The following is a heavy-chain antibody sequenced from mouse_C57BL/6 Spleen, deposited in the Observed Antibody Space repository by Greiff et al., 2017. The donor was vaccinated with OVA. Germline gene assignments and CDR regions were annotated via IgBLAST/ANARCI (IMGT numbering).Heavy chain of an antibody. Sequence: EVQLQQSGPGLVKPSQSLSLTCSVTGYSITSGYYWNWIRQFPGNKLEWMGYISYDGSNNYNPSLKNRISITRDTSKNQFFLKLNSVTTEDTATYYCASLYYRTWYFDVWGTGTTVTVSS. V-gene: IGHV3-6*01. CDR2: ISYDGSN. CDR1: GYSITSGYY. D-gene: IGHD2-1*01. CDR3: ASLYYRTWYFDV. J-gene: IGHJ1*03.